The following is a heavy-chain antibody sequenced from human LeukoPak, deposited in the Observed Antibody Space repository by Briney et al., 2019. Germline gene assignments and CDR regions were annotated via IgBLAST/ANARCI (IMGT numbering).Heavy chain of an antibody. CDR2: LSSSSSSFI. J-gene: IGHJ4*02. D-gene: IGHD6-13*01. Sequence: PGGSLRLSCAASEFTFSTYHMHWVRQAPGKGLEWVSSLSSSSSSFIYYADSVKGRFTISRDNAKNSLYLQMNSLRAEDTAVYYCARGWDSSSSDFDYWGQGTLVTVSS. V-gene: IGHV3-21*01. CDR1: EFTFSTYH. CDR3: ARGWDSSSSDFDY.